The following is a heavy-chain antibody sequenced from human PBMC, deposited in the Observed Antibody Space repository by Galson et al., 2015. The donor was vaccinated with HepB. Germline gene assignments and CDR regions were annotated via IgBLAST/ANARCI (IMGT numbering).Heavy chain of an antibody. V-gene: IGHV1-45*02. J-gene: IGHJ6*02. CDR2: ITPYNGNT. Sequence: SVKVSCKASGYTFTYRYLHWVRQAPGQAPEWVGWITPYNGNTDYAQKFQDRVTITRATSMNPIYMELRNLRSEDTAMYYCVRSAGLHDNDEALAVWGQGTAVTVSS. CDR3: VRSAGLHDNDEALAV. CDR1: GYTFTYRY. D-gene: IGHD3-22*01.